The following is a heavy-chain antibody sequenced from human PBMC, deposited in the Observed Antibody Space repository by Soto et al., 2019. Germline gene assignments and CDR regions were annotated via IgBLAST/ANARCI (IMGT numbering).Heavy chain of an antibody. CDR3: ARDRGTYYADS. Sequence: EVRLVESGGALVPPGGSLRLTCEASGFTFSGHWMHWVRRAPGKGLVWVSHIDTDGSTGGTSYADSVKGRFTDSRDDANVRLYLQMNDLRVEDTTVYYCARDRGTYYADSWGQGTLVTDSS. V-gene: IGHV3-74*03. J-gene: IGHJ4*02. D-gene: IGHD1-26*01. CDR2: IDTDGSTGGT. CDR1: GFTFSGHW.